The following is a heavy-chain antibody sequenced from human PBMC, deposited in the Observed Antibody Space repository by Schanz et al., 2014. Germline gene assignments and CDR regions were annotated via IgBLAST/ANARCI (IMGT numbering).Heavy chain of an antibody. CDR3: ASGHWELRY. Sequence: QVQLVESGGGLVKPGGSLRLSCAASGFIFNDYYMNWIRQAPGKGLEWLSYISRDGTTSYYADSVKGRFTISRDNAKKSLYLEMNSLRAEDTAVYYCASGHWELRYWGQGAVVIVSS. J-gene: IGHJ4*02. V-gene: IGHV3-11*04. CDR2: ISRDGTTS. D-gene: IGHD1-7*01. CDR1: GFIFNDYY.